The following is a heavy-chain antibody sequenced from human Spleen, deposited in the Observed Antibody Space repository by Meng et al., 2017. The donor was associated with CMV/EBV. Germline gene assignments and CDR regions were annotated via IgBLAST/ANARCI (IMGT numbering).Heavy chain of an antibody. Sequence: GSLRLSCAVSGGSITISNWWSWVRQPPGKGLEWIGEIFHSGTTNYNPSLKSRISISVDKSKNHFSLRLTSVTAADTAVYYCASGYGGNPGTNNYWGQGTLVTVSS. D-gene: IGHD4-23*01. J-gene: IGHJ4*02. V-gene: IGHV4-4*02. CDR3: ASGYGGNPGTNNY. CDR1: GGSITISNW. CDR2: IFHSGTT.